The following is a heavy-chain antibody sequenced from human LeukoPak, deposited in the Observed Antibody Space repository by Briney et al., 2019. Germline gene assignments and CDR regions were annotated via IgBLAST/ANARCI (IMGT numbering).Heavy chain of an antibody. D-gene: IGHD3-9*01. V-gene: IGHV1-2*02. J-gene: IGHJ6*03. Sequence: ASVKVSCKASGYTFTGYYMHWVRQAPGQGLEWMGWINPNSGGTNYAQKFQGRVTMTRDTSIGTAYMELSRLRSDDTAVYYCARDSLRYFDWSDMDVWGKGTTVTISS. CDR2: INPNSGGT. CDR1: GYTFTGYY. CDR3: ARDSLRYFDWSDMDV.